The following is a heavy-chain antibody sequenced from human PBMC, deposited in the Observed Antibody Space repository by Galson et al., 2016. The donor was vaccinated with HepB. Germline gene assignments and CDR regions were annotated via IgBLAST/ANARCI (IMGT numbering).Heavy chain of an antibody. Sequence: SLRLSCAVSGFTFGNNAMHWVRQAPGKGLEWVALITYDGDNKYYADSVKGRFSISRDNSKNTLYVQMNSLRAEDTALYYCARDRCSVGTFALGTVDSWGQGTLITVSS. CDR3: ARDRCSVGTFALGTVDS. V-gene: IGHV3-30-3*01. J-gene: IGHJ4*02. CDR2: ITYDGDNK. D-gene: IGHD6-19*01. CDR1: GFTFGNNA.